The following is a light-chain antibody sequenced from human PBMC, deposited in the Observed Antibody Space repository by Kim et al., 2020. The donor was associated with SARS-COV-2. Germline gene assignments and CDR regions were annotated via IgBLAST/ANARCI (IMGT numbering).Light chain of an antibody. CDR1: SLRSYY. CDR2: GKN. J-gene: IGLJ2*01. Sequence: SSELTQVPAVSVALGQTVRITCQGDSLRSYYASWYQQKPGQAPIVVISGKNNRPSGIPDRFSGSSSGNTASLTITGAQAEDEADYCCSSRDSNGYVLFGGGTKLTVL. V-gene: IGLV3-19*01. CDR3: SSRDSNGYVL.